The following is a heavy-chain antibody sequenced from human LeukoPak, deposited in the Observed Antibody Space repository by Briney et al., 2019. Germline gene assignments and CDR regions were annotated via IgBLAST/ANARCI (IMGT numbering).Heavy chain of an antibody. CDR1: GGSISSSSDY. CDR3: ARQRQYQLPDS. CDR2: IYYSGDT. D-gene: IGHD2-2*01. J-gene: IGHJ4*02. Sequence: NPSETLSLTCTVSGGSISSSSDYWGWIRQPPGKGLEWIGNIYYSGDTYYSPSLKSRVTISVDTSKNQFSLKLSSVTAADTAVYYCARQRQYQLPDSWGQGTLVTVSS. V-gene: IGHV4-39*01.